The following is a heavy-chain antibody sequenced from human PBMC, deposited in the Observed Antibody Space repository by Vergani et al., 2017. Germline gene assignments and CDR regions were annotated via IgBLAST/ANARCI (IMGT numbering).Heavy chain of an antibody. D-gene: IGHD6-6*01. Sequence: EVQLLESGGGLVQPGGSLRLSCAASGFTFSSYAMSWVRQAPGKGLEWVSVIYSGGSTYYADSVKGRFTISRDNSKNTLYLQMNSLRAEDTAVYYCARDHSIAADYYYYGMDVWGQGTTVTVSS. J-gene: IGHJ6*02. CDR1: GFTFSSYA. CDR3: ARDHSIAADYYYYGMDV. V-gene: IGHV3-23*03. CDR2: IYSGGST.